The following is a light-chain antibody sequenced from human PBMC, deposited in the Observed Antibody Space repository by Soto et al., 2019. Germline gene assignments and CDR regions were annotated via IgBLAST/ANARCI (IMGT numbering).Light chain of an antibody. Sequence: QSVLTQPPSLSGAPGQRVTISCTGSSSNIGAGYDVHWYQQLPGTAPKLLIYGNSNRPSGVPDRFSGSKSGTSASLAITGRKAEDEADYYCQSYDSSLSAPYVFGTGTKVTVL. CDR3: QSYDSSLSAPYV. V-gene: IGLV1-40*01. CDR1: SSNIGAGYD. J-gene: IGLJ1*01. CDR2: GNS.